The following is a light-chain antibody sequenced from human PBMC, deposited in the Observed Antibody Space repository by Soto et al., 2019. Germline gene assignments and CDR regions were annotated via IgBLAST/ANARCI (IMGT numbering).Light chain of an antibody. J-gene: IGKJ2*01. Sequence: DIQMTQSPSSLSASVGDRVTITCRASQSITSHLNWYQQKAPKAPKLLIYGASSLQSGVPSRFSGSGSGTDFTLTISSLQPEDYATYYCQQSYSTPYTFGQGTKLEIK. V-gene: IGKV1-39*01. CDR3: QQSYSTPYT. CDR2: GAS. CDR1: QSITSH.